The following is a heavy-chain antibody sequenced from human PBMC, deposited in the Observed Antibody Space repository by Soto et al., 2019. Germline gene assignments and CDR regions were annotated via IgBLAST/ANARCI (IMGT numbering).Heavy chain of an antibody. CDR3: AKDSYNWNPVGDFAH. D-gene: IGHD1-20*01. CDR2: ISGTGGTT. V-gene: IGHV3-23*01. CDR1: GFTFSFYV. Sequence: PGGSLRLSCAASGFTFSFYVMTWVRQVPGKGLEWVPGISGTGGTTSYADSVKGRFIISRDNSKNTLYLQMNRLRAEDTAVYYCAKDSYNWNPVGDFAHWGQGALVTVSS. J-gene: IGHJ4*02.